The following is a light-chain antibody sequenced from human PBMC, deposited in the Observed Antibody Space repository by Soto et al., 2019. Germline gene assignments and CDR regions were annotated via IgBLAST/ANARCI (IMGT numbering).Light chain of an antibody. CDR1: SNDVGTYNL. J-gene: IGLJ2*01. Sequence: QSVLIQPASVSGSPGQSITISCTGISNDVGTYNLVSWYQHHPGKAPKLIIYEASKRPSGVPNRFSGSKSGNTASLTISGLHAEDEADYYCCSYGRSVVFGGGTKVTVL. V-gene: IGLV2-23*01. CDR3: CSYGRSVV. CDR2: EAS.